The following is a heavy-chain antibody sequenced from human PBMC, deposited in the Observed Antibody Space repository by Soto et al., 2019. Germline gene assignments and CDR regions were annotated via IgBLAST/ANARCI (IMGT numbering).Heavy chain of an antibody. D-gene: IGHD3-3*01. V-gene: IGHV1-8*01. CDR3: ARGGDDFWSGYYTFRGYYYYYYMDV. CDR2: MNPNSGNT. CDR1: GYTFTSYD. Sequence: GASVKVSCKASGYTFTSYDIKWVRQATGQGLEWMGWMNPNSGNTGYAQKFQGRVTMTRNTSISTAYMELSSLRSEDTAVYYCARGGDDFWSGYYTFRGYYYYYYMDVWGKGTTVTVSS. J-gene: IGHJ6*03.